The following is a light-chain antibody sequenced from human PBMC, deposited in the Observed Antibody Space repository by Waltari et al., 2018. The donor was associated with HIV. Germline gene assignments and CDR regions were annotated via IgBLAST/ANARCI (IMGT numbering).Light chain of an antibody. Sequence: QSALTQPASVSGSPGQSTTISCTATSSDVGGYNYVSWYQQTPGKAPKLMIYHVSNRPSGVSNRFSGSKSGNTASLTISGLQAEDEADYYCTSYTSSNTLVIFGGGTKLTVL. J-gene: IGLJ2*01. V-gene: IGLV2-14*03. CDR1: SSDVGGYNY. CDR3: TSYTSSNTLVI. CDR2: HVS.